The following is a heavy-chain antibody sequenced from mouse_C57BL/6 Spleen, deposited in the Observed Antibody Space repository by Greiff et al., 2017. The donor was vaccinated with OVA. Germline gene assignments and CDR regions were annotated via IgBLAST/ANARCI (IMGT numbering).Heavy chain of an antibody. Sequence: QVQLKESGPELVKPGASVKISCKASGYAFSSSWMNWVKQRPGKGLEWIGRIYPGDGDTNYNGKFKGKATLTADKSSSTAYMQLSSLTSEDSAVYFCAITTVVEWYFDVWGTGTTVTVSS. V-gene: IGHV1-82*01. CDR2: IYPGDGDT. CDR1: GYAFSSSW. CDR3: AITTVVEWYFDV. J-gene: IGHJ1*03. D-gene: IGHD1-1*01.